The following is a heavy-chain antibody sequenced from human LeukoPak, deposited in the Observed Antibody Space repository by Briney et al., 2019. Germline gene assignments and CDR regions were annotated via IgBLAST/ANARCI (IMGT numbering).Heavy chain of an antibody. J-gene: IGHJ5*02. Sequence: SETLSLTCTVSGGSVSDYYWSWIRQPPGKGLEWIGYIYNSGSTNYNPSLKSRVTISVDTSKNQFSLKLSSVTAADTAVYYCARDERSSFDPWGQGTLVTVSS. CDR2: IYNSGST. D-gene: IGHD5-24*01. V-gene: IGHV4-59*02. CDR1: GGSVSDYY. CDR3: ARDERSSFDP.